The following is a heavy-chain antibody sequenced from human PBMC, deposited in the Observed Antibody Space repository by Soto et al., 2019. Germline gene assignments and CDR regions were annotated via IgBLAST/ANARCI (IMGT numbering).Heavy chain of an antibody. CDR3: ARVGCSGGSCYSDYYYYGMDV. CDR1: GFTFSSYA. CDR2: ISYDGSNK. J-gene: IGHJ6*02. Sequence: PGGSLRLSCAASGFTFSSYAMHWVRQAPGKGLEWVAVISYDGSNKYYADSVKGRFTISRDNSKNTLYLQMNSLRAEDTAVYYCARVGCSGGSCYSDYYYYGMDVWGQGTTVTVSS. V-gene: IGHV3-30-3*01. D-gene: IGHD2-15*01.